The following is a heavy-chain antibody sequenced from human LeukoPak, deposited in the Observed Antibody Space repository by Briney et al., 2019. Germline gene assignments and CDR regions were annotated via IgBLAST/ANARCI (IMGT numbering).Heavy chain of an antibody. D-gene: IGHD4-17*01. CDR1: GFTFTDFY. J-gene: IGHJ4*02. V-gene: IGHV3-11*01. CDR2: ISISGTTI. CDR3: ARTGRLQYGDYVAFDY. Sequence: SGVSLRLSCAASGFTFTDFYMSWIRQAPGKGLERVSYISISGTTIYYADSVKGRFTFSRDNAKNSLYLQMNSLRAEDTAVYYCARTGRLQYGDYVAFDYWGQGTLVTVSS.